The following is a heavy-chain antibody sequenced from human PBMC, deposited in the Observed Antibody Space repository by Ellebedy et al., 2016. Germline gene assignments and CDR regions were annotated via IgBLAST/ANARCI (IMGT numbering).Heavy chain of an antibody. V-gene: IGHV3-23*01. Sequence: GGSLRLSXAASGFTYGNYAMSWVRQAPGKGLEWVSAISGSGGSTYYADSVKGRFTISRDNSKNTLHVQMNSLRAEDTAVYYCAKQHCSGGTCYSHYGMDVWGQGTTVTVSS. D-gene: IGHD2-15*01. CDR1: GFTYGNYA. CDR3: AKQHCSGGTCYSHYGMDV. CDR2: ISGSGGST. J-gene: IGHJ6*02.